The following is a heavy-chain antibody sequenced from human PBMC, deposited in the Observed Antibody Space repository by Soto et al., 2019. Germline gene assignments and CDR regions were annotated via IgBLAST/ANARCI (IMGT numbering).Heavy chain of an antibody. CDR3: TRHSPYLYDSNGYYDA. J-gene: IGHJ5*02. CDR2: IRGKANNYAT. D-gene: IGHD3-22*01. Sequence: PGESLKISCVGSGFSFSGSAIHWVRQASGKGLEWIGRIRGKANNYATSYVASVRGRFSISRADSQNTAFLEMNNLKHEDTAIFFCTRHSPYLYDSNGYYDAWGLGTLVTVSS. CDR1: GFSFSGSA. V-gene: IGHV3-73*01.